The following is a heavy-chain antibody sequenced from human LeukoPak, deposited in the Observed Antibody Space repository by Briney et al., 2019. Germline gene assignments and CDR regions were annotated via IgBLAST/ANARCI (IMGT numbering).Heavy chain of an antibody. CDR1: RHTFTSYG. J-gene: IGHJ4*02. V-gene: IGHV1-18*01. D-gene: IGHD2-2*01. Sequence: ASVKVSCKVARHTFTSYGISWVRQAPGQGLEWMGWISAYNGNTNYAQKLQGRVTMTTDTSTSTAYMELRSLRSDDTAVYYCARGAAIWDFDYWGQGTLVTVSS. CDR2: ISAYNGNT. CDR3: ARGAAIWDFDY.